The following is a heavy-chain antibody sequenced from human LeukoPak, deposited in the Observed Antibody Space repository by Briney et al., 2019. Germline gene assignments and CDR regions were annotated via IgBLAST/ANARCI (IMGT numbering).Heavy chain of an antibody. D-gene: IGHD3-10*01. J-gene: IGHJ4*02. CDR2: ISSSGSTI. Sequence: GRSLRLSCAASGFTFSSYEMNWVRQAPGKGLEWVSYISSSGSTIYYADSLKGRFTISRDNAKKSLYLQMNSLRAEDTAVYYCARVLMSGYSGSGSYYEYGFDSWGQGALVTVSS. V-gene: IGHV3-48*03. CDR3: ARVLMSGYSGSGSYYEYGFDS. CDR1: GFTFSSYE.